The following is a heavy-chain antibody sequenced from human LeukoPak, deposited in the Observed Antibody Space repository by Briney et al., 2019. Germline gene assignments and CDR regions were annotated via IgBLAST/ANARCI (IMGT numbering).Heavy chain of an antibody. J-gene: IGHJ6*04. CDR1: GGPFWGYY. CDR2: INHSEST. V-gene: IGHV4-34*01. D-gene: IGHD3-10*01. CDR3: VSQRARYYGSGRNGMVV. Sequence: SDPLSLTCAVCGGPFWGYYWMWIRQPPGRGLEWIGEINHSESTNYNPSLKRRVTISVDRSKHEFSLTLSSVSAADTDVYLCVSQRARYYGSGRNGMVVWRKGTRVSVLS.